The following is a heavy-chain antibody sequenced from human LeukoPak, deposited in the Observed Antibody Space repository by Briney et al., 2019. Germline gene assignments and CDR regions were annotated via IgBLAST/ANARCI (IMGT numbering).Heavy chain of an antibody. CDR2: INPSGGST. CDR3: ARDYLGAAGTIGY. Sequence: ASVKVSCKASGGTFSSYAISWVRQAPGQGLEWMGIINPSGGSTSYAQKFQGRVTMTRDTSTSTVYMELSSLRSEDTAVYYCARDYLGAAGTIGYWGQGTLVTVSS. CDR1: GGTFSSYA. J-gene: IGHJ4*02. V-gene: IGHV1-46*01. D-gene: IGHD6-13*01.